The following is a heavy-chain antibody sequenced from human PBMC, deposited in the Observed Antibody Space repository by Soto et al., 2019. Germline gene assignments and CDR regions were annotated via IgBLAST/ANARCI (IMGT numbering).Heavy chain of an antibody. CDR2: IIPIFGTV. CDR1: GGTFSKYP. V-gene: IGHV1-69*12. Sequence: QVQMVRSGAEVKKPGSSVKVSCKASGGTFSKYPISWVRKAPGQGRGWMGGIIPIFGTVNYAQKFQGRVTITADESTSTAYMELSSLRSEDTAVYYCARGNHRWLQLWYFDLWGRGTLVTVSS. CDR3: ARGNHRWLQLWYFDL. J-gene: IGHJ2*01. D-gene: IGHD5-12*01.